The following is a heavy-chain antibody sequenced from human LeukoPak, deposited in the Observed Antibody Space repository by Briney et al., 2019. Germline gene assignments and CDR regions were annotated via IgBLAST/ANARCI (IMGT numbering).Heavy chain of an antibody. V-gene: IGHV4-30-4*08. Sequence: PSQTLSLTCTVSGGSISSGDYYWSWIRQPPGKGLEWIGHIYYSGSTYYNPSLKSRVTISVDTSKNQFSLKLSSVTAADTAVYYCARLRFLESLTVHDAFDIWGQGTMVTVSS. CDR2: IYYSGST. D-gene: IGHD3-3*01. J-gene: IGHJ3*02. CDR3: ARLRFLESLTVHDAFDI. CDR1: GGSISSGDYY.